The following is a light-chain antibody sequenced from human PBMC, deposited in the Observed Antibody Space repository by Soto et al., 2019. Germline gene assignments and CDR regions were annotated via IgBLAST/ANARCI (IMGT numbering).Light chain of an antibody. CDR1: QGISSY. V-gene: IGKV1-9*01. CDR2: AAS. J-gene: IGKJ2*01. Sequence: DIQLTQSPSFLSASVGDRVTITCRASQGISSYLAWYQQKPGKVPKLLIYAASTLQSGVQSRFSGSGSGTEFTLTISSLQPEDFATYYCQQLNSYPPFTFGQGTKLEIK. CDR3: QQLNSYPPFT.